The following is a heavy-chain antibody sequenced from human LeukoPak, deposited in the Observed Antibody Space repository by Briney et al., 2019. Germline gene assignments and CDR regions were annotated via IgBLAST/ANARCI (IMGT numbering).Heavy chain of an antibody. V-gene: IGHV4-38-2*02. CDR3: ARESHYDILTGYVDY. CDR2: IYHSGST. J-gene: IGHJ4*02. CDR1: GYSISSGYY. Sequence: PSETLSLTCTVSGYSISSGYYWGWIRQSPGKGLEWIGNIYHSGSTYYNPSLKSRVTISVDTSKNQFSLKLSSVTAADTAVYYCARESHYDILTGYVDYWGQGTLVTVSS. D-gene: IGHD3-9*01.